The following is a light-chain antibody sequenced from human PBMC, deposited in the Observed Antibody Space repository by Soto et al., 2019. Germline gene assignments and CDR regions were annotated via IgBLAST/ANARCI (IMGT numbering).Light chain of an antibody. CDR2: DAS. Sequence: EIVLTQSPATLFLPPGENVTLSCRASQRITTYLAWHQQRPGQAPRLLIYDASYRATGIPARFSGGGSGRDFTLTISILEPEDFAVYYCQQRSNWPLTFGGGTKVEIK. V-gene: IGKV3-11*02. J-gene: IGKJ4*01. CDR1: QRITTY. CDR3: QQRSNWPLT.